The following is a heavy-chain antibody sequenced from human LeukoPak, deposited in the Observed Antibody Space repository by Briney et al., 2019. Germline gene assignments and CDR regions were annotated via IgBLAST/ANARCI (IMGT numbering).Heavy chain of an antibody. CDR1: GGTFSSYA. CDR2: ISAYNGNT. D-gene: IGHD5-24*01. V-gene: IGHV1-18*01. CDR3: ARDLLYRDGYNSGYDAFDI. Sequence: GSSVKVSCKASGGTFSSYAISWVRQAPGQGLEWMGWISAYNGNTNYAQKLQGRVTMTTDTSTSTAYMELSRLRSDDTAVYYCARDLLYRDGYNSGYDAFDIWGQGTMVTVSS. J-gene: IGHJ3*02.